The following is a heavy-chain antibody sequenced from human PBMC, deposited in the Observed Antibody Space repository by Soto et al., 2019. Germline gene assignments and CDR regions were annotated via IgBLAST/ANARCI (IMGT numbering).Heavy chain of an antibody. CDR3: ARDREDYYYGMDV. CDR2: IYSGGST. J-gene: IGHJ6*02. Sequence: EVQLVESGGGLVQPGRSLRLSCAASGFTVSSNYMSWVRQAPGKGLEWVSVIYSGGSTYYADSVKGRFTISRDNSKNTLYLQMNSLRAEDTAVYYCARDREDYYYGMDVWGQGTTVTVSS. D-gene: IGHD1-26*01. CDR1: GFTVSSNY. V-gene: IGHV3-66*01.